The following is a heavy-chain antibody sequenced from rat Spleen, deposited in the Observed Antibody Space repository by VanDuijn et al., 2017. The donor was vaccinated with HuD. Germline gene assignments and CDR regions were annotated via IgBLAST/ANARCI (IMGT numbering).Heavy chain of an antibody. CDR3: ARHDYYDGYYDVMDA. J-gene: IGHJ4*01. Sequence: EVQLVESGGGLVQPGRSLKLSCAASGFTFSNYGMHWIRQAPTKGLEWVASISPSGGSTYYRDSVKGRFTVSRDNAKSTLYLQMDSLRSEDTATYYCARHDYYDGYYDVMDAWGQGASVTVSS. CDR2: ISPSGGST. V-gene: IGHV5-19*01. CDR1: GFTFSNYG. D-gene: IGHD1-12*03.